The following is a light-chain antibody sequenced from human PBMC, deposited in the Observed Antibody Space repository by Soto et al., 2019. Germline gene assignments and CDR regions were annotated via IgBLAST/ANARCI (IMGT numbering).Light chain of an antibody. CDR2: GAS. Sequence: DIQMTQSPSSLSASVGDRVTITCRASQSISDYLNWYQQKPGKAPKLLIYGASSLQSGVPSRFSGSGSGTDFTLTISSLQPEDFAAYYCQQSYSSLQTFGQGTKVEIK. CDR1: QSISDY. CDR3: QQSYSSLQT. J-gene: IGKJ1*01. V-gene: IGKV1-39*01.